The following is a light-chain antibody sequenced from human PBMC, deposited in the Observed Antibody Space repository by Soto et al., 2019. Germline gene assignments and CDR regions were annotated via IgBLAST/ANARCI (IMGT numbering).Light chain of an antibody. V-gene: IGKV1-5*03. CDR3: QQYNNYWGLT. CDR2: KAT. CDR1: QSMSYW. Sequence: DIQMTQSSSTLSASVGDRVTITCRASQSMSYWLAWYQQKPGKAPKLLIYKATNLEAGVPSRFSGSGSGTEFTLTISSLQPDDFATYYCQQYNNYWGLTFGGGTRVEIK. J-gene: IGKJ4*01.